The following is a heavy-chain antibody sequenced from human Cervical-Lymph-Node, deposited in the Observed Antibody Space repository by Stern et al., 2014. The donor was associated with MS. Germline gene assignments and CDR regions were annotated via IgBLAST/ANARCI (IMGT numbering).Heavy chain of an antibody. Sequence: QLQLQESGPGLVKPSQTLSLTCTVSGGSISSGGYYWSWIRQHPGKGLEWIGYIYYSGSTYYNPSLKSRVTISVDTSKNQFSLKLSSVTAADTAVYYCASLDWESPYAFDIWGQGTMVTVSS. J-gene: IGHJ3*02. D-gene: IGHD1-26*01. CDR3: ASLDWESPYAFDI. V-gene: IGHV4-31*03. CDR1: GGSISSGGYY. CDR2: IYYSGST.